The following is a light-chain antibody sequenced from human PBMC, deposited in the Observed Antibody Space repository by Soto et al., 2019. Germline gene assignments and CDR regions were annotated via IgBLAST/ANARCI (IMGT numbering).Light chain of an antibody. Sequence: AIQMTQSPSYLSASVGDRVTITCRASQAIRNDLGWYQQKPGKAPRLLIYAISSLQSGVPSRFSGSGSGTDFTLTISSLQPEDFATYYCLQDNNYPWTFGQGTRVEIK. V-gene: IGKV1-6*01. CDR2: AIS. CDR3: LQDNNYPWT. J-gene: IGKJ1*01. CDR1: QAIRND.